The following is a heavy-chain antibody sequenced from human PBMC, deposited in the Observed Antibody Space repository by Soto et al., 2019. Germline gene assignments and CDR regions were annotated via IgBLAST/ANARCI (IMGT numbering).Heavy chain of an antibody. D-gene: IGHD3-10*01. V-gene: IGHV3-33*01. Sequence: GGSLRLSCAASGFTFSSYGMHWVRQAPGKGLEWAAVIWYDGSNKYYADSVKGRFTISRDNSKDILYLQMSSLRAEDTAVYYFARATYHYQSGVTGYGLDVWGQGTTVTVSS. CDR2: IWYDGSNK. CDR1: GFTFSSYG. CDR3: ARATYHYQSGVTGYGLDV. J-gene: IGHJ6*02.